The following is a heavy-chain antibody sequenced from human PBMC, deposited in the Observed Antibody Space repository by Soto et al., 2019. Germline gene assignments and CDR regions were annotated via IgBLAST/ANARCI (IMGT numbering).Heavy chain of an antibody. J-gene: IGHJ6*02. CDR2: ISYDGSNK. D-gene: IGHD2-2*01. Sequence: PGGSLRLSCAASGFTFSSYAMHWVRRAPGKGLEWVAVISYDGSNKYYADSVKGRFTISRDNSKNTLYLQMNSLRAEDTAVYYCARDSAARYYYYYYGMDVWGQGTTVTVSS. V-gene: IGHV3-30-3*01. CDR1: GFTFSSYA. CDR3: ARDSAARYYYYYYGMDV.